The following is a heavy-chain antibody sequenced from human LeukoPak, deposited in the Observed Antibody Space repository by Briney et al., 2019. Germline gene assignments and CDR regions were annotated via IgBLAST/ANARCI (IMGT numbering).Heavy chain of an antibody. D-gene: IGHD1-7*01. J-gene: IGHJ1*01. CDR3: VQNIPGAIEH. V-gene: IGHV4-39*01. CDR2: IYPSGTP. Sequence: PSETLSLTCTVSGGSISSSSYCWGWIRQPPGKGLECIGNIYPSGTPYYNPSLKSRVTISIDTSKSQFSLRLSSVTAADTAVYYCVQNIPGAIEHWGQGTLVTVSS. CDR1: GGSISSSSYC.